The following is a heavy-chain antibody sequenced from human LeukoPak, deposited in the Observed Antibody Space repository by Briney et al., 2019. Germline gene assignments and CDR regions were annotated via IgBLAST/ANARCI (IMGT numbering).Heavy chain of an antibody. Sequence: SETLSLTCDVSGVSISSSRWWSWVRQPPGKGLEWIGEIFHSSGGTNYNPSLKSRVTISVDKSKDQVSLMLTSVTTADTAVYYCARLKVLRYFDWYSPSGAFDIWGQGTMVTVSS. D-gene: IGHD3-9*01. CDR2: IFHSSGGT. CDR1: GVSISSSRW. J-gene: IGHJ3*02. V-gene: IGHV4-4*02. CDR3: ARLKVLRYFDWYSPSGAFDI.